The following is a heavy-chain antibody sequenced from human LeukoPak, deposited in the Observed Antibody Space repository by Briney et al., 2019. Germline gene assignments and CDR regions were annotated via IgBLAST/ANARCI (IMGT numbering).Heavy chain of an antibody. Sequence: GGSLRLSCAASGFTFGSSWMSWVRQAPGKGLEWVANIKQDGSEKYYVDSVKGRFTISRDNAKNSLYLQMSSLRGEDTAVCFCARLRIVAPTPGHFDYWGQGTLVTVSS. CDR3: ARLRIVAPTPGHFDY. V-gene: IGHV3-7*01. J-gene: IGHJ4*02. CDR2: IKQDGSEK. CDR1: GFTFGSSW. D-gene: IGHD2-15*01.